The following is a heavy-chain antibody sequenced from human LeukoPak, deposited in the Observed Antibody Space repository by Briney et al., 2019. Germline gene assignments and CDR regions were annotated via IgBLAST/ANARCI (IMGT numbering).Heavy chain of an antibody. Sequence: SETLSLTCTVSGGSISSYYWSWIRQPPGKGLEWIGYIYYSGSTNYSPSLKSRVTISVDTSKNQFSLKLSSVTAADTAVYYCARERIVVVPAATFGAFDIWGQGTMVTVSS. CDR3: ARERIVVVPAATFGAFDI. CDR2: IYYSGST. V-gene: IGHV4-59*01. D-gene: IGHD2-2*01. CDR1: GGSISSYY. J-gene: IGHJ3*02.